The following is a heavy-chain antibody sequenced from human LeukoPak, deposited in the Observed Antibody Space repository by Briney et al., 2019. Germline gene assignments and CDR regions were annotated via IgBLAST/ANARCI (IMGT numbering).Heavy chain of an antibody. V-gene: IGHV4-4*07. D-gene: IGHD3-10*01. CDR1: GGSISSYY. CDR2: IYTSGST. Sequence: SETLSLTCTVSGGSISSYYWSWIRQPAGKGLEWIGRIYTSGSTNYNPSLKSRVTMSVDTSKNQFSLKLSSVTAADTAVYYCARDAVLAGTGKRYYYYYMDVWGKGTTVTVSS. J-gene: IGHJ6*03. CDR3: ARDAVLAGTGKRYYYYYMDV.